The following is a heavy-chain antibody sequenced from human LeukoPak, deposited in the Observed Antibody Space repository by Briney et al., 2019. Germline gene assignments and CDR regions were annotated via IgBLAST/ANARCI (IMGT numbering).Heavy chain of an antibody. CDR3: ARADTNSPSRF. V-gene: IGHV1-69*11. Sequence: ASGKLSCKAAGGTFSTSGINWVRQTPGQGLEWMGRIIPILGTADYAQKFQGRVTISADEYTSSAHLELSSLRHEDTAMYYCARADTNSPSRFWGQGTLVTVSS. CDR2: IIPILGTA. D-gene: IGHD2-2*01. J-gene: IGHJ4*02. CDR1: GGTFSTSG.